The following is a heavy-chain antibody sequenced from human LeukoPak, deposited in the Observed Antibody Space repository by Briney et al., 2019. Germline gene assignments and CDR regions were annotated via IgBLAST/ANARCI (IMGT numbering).Heavy chain of an antibody. CDR2: ISGSGGNT. Sequence: GGSLRLSCAASGFTFSNYGMNWVRQAPGKGLEWVSSISGSGGNTYYADSVKGRFTISRDNSKNTLYLQMNSLRAEDTAVYYCAKGRTMVRGVMEPVDYWGQGTLVTVSS. CDR3: AKGRTMVRGVMEPVDY. CDR1: GFTFSNYG. D-gene: IGHD3-10*01. J-gene: IGHJ4*02. V-gene: IGHV3-23*01.